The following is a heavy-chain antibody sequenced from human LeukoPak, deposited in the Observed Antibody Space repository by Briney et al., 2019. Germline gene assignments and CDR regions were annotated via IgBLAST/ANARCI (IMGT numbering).Heavy chain of an antibody. J-gene: IGHJ5*02. Sequence: GASVKVSCKASGYTFSNYGISWVRQAPGQGLEWVGWIRGDNGNTNYAQKFQGRVTMTTETSTSTAYMELSSLRSEDMAVYYCARSLAGGRPQLDPWGQGTLVTVSS. CDR3: ARSLAGGRPQLDP. CDR2: IRGDNGNT. CDR1: GYTFSNYG. D-gene: IGHD3-16*01. V-gene: IGHV1-18*03.